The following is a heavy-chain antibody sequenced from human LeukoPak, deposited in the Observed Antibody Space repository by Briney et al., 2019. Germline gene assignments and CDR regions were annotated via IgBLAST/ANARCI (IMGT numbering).Heavy chain of an antibody. V-gene: IGHV4-39*07. CDR1: GGSISSSSYY. CDR2: IYYSGST. Sequence: SETLSLTCTVSGGSISSSSYYWGWIRQPPGKGLEWIGSIYYSGSTYYNPSLKSRVTISVDTSKNQSSLKLSSVTAADTAVYYCASSHTIFESLDYWGQGTLVTVSS. D-gene: IGHD3-3*01. CDR3: ASSHTIFESLDY. J-gene: IGHJ4*02.